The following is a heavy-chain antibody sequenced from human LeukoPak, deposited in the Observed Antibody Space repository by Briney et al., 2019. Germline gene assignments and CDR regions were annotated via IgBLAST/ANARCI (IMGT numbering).Heavy chain of an antibody. J-gene: IGHJ3*02. V-gene: IGHV3-30*14. CDR3: ARVFKPSLTVFIIRGAFDI. D-gene: IGHD3-3*01. Sequence: GGSLRLSCAASGFTFSSYAMHWVRQAPGKGLEWVAVISYDGSNKYYADSVKGRFTISRDNSKNTLYLQMNSLRVEDTAVYYCARVFKPSLTVFIIRGAFDIWGQGTMVTVSS. CDR2: ISYDGSNK. CDR1: GFTFSSYA.